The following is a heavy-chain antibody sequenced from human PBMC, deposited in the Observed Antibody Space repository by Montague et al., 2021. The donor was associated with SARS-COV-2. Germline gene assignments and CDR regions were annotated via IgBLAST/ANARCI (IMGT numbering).Heavy chain of an antibody. D-gene: IGHD6-13*01. J-gene: IGHJ4*02. CDR3: ARFFSSWTD. Sequence: PETLSLTCAVSGGSISSGNWWSWVRQPPGKGLEWIGEIYHSGSTNYNPSLKSRVTISLDKSKNQFSLNLSSATAADTAVYYCARFFSSWTDWGQGTLVTVSS. CDR2: IYHSGST. CDR1: GGSISSGNW. V-gene: IGHV4-4*03.